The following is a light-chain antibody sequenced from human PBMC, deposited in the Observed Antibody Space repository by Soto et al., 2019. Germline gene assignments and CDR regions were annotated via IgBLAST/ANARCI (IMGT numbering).Light chain of an antibody. J-gene: IGKJ4*01. CDR2: DAS. CDR3: QHYDNLPLT. V-gene: IGKV1-33*01. Sequence: DIQLTQSPSFLSPSIGESVTITCRASQVISTSLAWYQVKPGKATKLLIFDASNLERGVPSRVSGSGSRTHFSLSINNLQPEDVGTYFGQHYDNLPLTFGGGTKVDIK. CDR1: QVISTS.